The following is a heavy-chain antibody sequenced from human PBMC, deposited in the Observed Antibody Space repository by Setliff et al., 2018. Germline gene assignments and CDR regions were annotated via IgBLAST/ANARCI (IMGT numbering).Heavy chain of an antibody. CDR3: ARAAARAEYSDTSAYLPFDF. V-gene: IGHV4-38-2*02. D-gene: IGHD3-16*01. CDR2: VYHSGSS. Sequence: SETLSLTCTVSGYPISRGFYWGWIRQSPGKGLEWIGSVYHSGSSYQNPSLRSRVAVSVDTSKNQFSLRLNSVTAADTAVYFCARAAARAEYSDTSAYLPFDFWGVGTLVTVSS. CDR1: GYPISRGFY. J-gene: IGHJ4*02.